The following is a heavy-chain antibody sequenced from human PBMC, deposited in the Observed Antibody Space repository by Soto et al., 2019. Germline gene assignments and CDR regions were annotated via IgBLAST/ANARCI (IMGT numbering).Heavy chain of an antibody. D-gene: IGHD3-3*01. CDR3: AKVISYYDFWSGSNWFDP. CDR1: GYTFPSYG. V-gene: IGHV1-18*01. J-gene: IGHJ5*02. CDR2: ISAYNGNT. Sequence: GASVKVSCKASGYTFPSYGISWVRQAPGQGLEWMGWISAYNGNTNYAQKLQGRVTMTTETSTSTADMELRSLRSDDTAVYYCAKVISYYDFWSGSNWFDPWGQGTLVTVSS.